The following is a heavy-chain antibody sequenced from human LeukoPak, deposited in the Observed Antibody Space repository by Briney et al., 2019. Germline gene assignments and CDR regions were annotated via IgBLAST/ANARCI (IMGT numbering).Heavy chain of an antibody. CDR2: IKQDGSEK. D-gene: IGHD7-27*01. CDR1: GFTFSSYW. CDR3: ARLSPLTGAYYYMDV. Sequence: PGGSLRLSCAASGFTFSSYWMSWVRQAPGKGLEWVANIKQDGSEKYYVDSVKGRFTISRDNAKNSLYLQMNSLRAEDTAVYYCARLSPLTGAYYYMDVWGKGTTVTVSS. V-gene: IGHV3-7*01. J-gene: IGHJ6*03.